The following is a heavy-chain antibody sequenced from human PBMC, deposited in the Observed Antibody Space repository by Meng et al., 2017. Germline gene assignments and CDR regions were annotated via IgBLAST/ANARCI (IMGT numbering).Heavy chain of an antibody. V-gene: IGHV3-33*01. CDR1: GFTFSSYG. J-gene: IGHJ2*01. Sequence: GQVGESGGGVVQPGRALRLSCAGSGFTFSSYGMHWVRQAPGKGLEWVAVIWYDGSNKYYADSVKGRFTISRDNSKNTLYLQMNSLRAEDTAVYYCARGLSTTYWYFDLWGRGTLVTVSS. CDR3: ARGLSTTYWYFDL. D-gene: IGHD2/OR15-2a*01. CDR2: IWYDGSNK.